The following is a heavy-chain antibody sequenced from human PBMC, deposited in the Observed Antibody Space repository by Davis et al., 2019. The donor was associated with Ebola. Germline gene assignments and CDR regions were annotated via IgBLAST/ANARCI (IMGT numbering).Heavy chain of an antibody. CDR1: GFTVSSNY. D-gene: IGHD5-18*01. Sequence: GGSLRLSCAASGFTVSSNYMSWVRQAPGKGLEWVSVIYSGGSTYYADSVKGRFTISRDNSKNTLYLQMNSLRAEDTAVYYCAKDSRGYSYGYHYYYGMDVWGQGTTVTVSS. J-gene: IGHJ6*02. CDR2: IYSGGST. V-gene: IGHV3-53*01. CDR3: AKDSRGYSYGYHYYYGMDV.